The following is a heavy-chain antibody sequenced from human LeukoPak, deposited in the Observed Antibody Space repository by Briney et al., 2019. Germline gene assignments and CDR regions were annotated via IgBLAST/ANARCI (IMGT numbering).Heavy chain of an antibody. Sequence: GGSLRLSCAASGFTFSHYYMSWIRQAPRKGLEGVSYISSIISDTNYADYVKGRFTIYRDNAKNSLHRQMNSLRAEDTAVYCCAMPYGWLPGGMWGQGTLVTVSS. CDR2: ISSIISDT. D-gene: IGHD5-12*01. CDR3: AMPYGWLPGGM. J-gene: IGHJ4*02. CDR1: GFTFSHYY. V-gene: IGHV3-11*03.